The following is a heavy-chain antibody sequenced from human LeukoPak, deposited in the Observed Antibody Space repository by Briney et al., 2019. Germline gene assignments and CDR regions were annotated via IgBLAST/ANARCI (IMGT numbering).Heavy chain of an antibody. CDR3: ARDLADYYYDSSGYAALDY. D-gene: IGHD3-22*01. V-gene: IGHV4-4*07. J-gene: IGHJ4*02. Sequence: SETLSLTCTVSGGSISSYYWSWIRQPAGKGLEWIGRIYTSGSTNYNPPLKSRVTMSVDTSKNQFSLKLSSVTAADTAVYYCARDLADYYYDSSGYAALDYWGQGTLVTVSS. CDR2: IYTSGST. CDR1: GGSISSYY.